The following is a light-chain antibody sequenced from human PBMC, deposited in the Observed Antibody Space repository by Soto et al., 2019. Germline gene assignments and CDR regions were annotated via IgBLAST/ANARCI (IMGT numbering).Light chain of an antibody. V-gene: IGKV1-5*01. CDR1: QSISTW. CDR2: DAS. CDR3: QQYNSYSRT. Sequence: DIQMTQSPSTLSASVGVRVTITCRASQSISTWLAWYQQKPGKAPKILIYDASSLESGVPSRFSGSGSGTEFTLTISSLQPDDFATYYCQQYNSYSRTFGQGTKLEIK. J-gene: IGKJ2*01.